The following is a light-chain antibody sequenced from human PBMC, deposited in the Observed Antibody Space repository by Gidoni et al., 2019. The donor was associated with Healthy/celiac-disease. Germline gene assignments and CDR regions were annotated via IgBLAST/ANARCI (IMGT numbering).Light chain of an antibody. Sequence: DIVMTQSPLSLPVTPGEPASISCRSSQSLLHSNGYNYLDWYLQKPGQSPQLLIYLGSNRASGVPDRFSGSVSGTDFTLKISRVEAEDVGVYYCMQALQTPPTFGQXTKVEIK. CDR2: LGS. CDR3: MQALQTPPT. V-gene: IGKV2-28*01. CDR1: QSLLHSNGYNY. J-gene: IGKJ1*01.